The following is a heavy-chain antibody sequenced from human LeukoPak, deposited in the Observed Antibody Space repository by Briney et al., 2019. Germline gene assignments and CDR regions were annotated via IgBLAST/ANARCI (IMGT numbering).Heavy chain of an antibody. CDR3: ARGYGAGNYRRPFYGMDV. CDR1: GFIFNDYG. Sequence: GGSLRLSCTASGFIFNDYGMTWVRQAPGKGLEWVSGLNWNGDITRYADSAKGRFTISRDNAKNPVYLQMDSLSAEDTAFYYCARGYGAGNYRRPFYGMDVWGQGTTVTVSS. D-gene: IGHD3-10*01. V-gene: IGHV3-20*04. J-gene: IGHJ6*02. CDR2: LNWNGDIT.